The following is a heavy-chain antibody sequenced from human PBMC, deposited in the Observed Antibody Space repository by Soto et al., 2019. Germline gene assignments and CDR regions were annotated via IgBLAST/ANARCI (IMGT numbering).Heavy chain of an antibody. D-gene: IGHD5-12*01. V-gene: IGHV1-2*04. CDR1: GDTFSDYY. J-gene: IGHJ6*03. CDR2: INPNSGAT. CDR3: ARESGGATATLDYYYSYMDV. Sequence: QVQLVQSGAEVRKPGASVTVSCRTSGDTFSDYYIHWVRQAPGQGLAWMGWINPNSGATNYAQKSRGWVPMTSDTPIRTVYMQLSRLRSDDTAVYYCARESGGATATLDYYYSYMDVWGTGTTVTVSS.